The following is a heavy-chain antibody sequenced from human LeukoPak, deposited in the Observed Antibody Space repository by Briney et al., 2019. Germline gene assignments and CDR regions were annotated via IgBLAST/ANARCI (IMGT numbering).Heavy chain of an antibody. CDR3: AREITMVRGARAGFDY. Sequence: SVNVSCKSSGGTFSSYAISWVRQAPGQGLEGMGGIIPIFGTANYAQKFQGRVTITTDESTSTAYMELSSLRAEDTAVYYCAREITMVRGARAGFDYWGQGTLVTVSS. J-gene: IGHJ4*02. V-gene: IGHV1-69*05. CDR2: IIPIFGTA. CDR1: GGTFSSYA. D-gene: IGHD3-10*01.